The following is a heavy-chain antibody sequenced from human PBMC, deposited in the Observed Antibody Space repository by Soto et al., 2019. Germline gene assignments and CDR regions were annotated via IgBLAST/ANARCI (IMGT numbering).Heavy chain of an antibody. D-gene: IGHD3-22*01. CDR3: ASGVRSGYRYWYFDP. CDR2: IIPIFGTA. CDR1: VGTFSSYA. V-gene: IGHV1-69*13. Sequence: SVKVSCQASVGTFSSYAISWVRQAPGQGLEWMGGIIPIFGTANYAQKFQGRVTITADESTSTAYMELSSLRSEDTAVYYCASGVRSGYRYWYFDPWGRGTLVTVSS. J-gene: IGHJ2*01.